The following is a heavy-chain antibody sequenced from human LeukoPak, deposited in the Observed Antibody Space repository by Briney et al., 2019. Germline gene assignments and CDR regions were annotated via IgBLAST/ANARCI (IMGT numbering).Heavy chain of an antibody. CDR1: GYTFTGYY. J-gene: IGHJ4*02. CDR3: ARDINYYFDY. CDR2: INPDSGDT. Sequence: GASVKVSCKASGYTFTGYYMHWVRQAPGQGLEWMGWINPDSGDTDYAQKFQGRVTMTRDTSISTAYMELSRLRSDDTAVYYCARDINYYFDYWGQGTLVTVSS. D-gene: IGHD1-14*01. V-gene: IGHV1-2*02.